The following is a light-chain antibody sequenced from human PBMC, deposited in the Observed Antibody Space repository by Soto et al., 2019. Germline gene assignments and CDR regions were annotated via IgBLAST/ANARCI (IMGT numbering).Light chain of an antibody. J-gene: IGKJ1*01. V-gene: IGKV1-5*03. CDR2: KSS. CDR3: QQYNIFTWT. Sequence: DIQMTQSPSTLSASVGDRVTITCRASQSISSWLAWYQQKPGEAPKLLIYKSSGLESGVPSRFSGSGSGTEFTLTISSLQPDDSATYYCQQYNIFTWTFGQGTKVEIK. CDR1: QSISSW.